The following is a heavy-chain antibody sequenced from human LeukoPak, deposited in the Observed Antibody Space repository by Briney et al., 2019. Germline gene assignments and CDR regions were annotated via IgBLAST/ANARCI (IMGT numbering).Heavy chain of an antibody. CDR2: MSYSGST. D-gene: IGHD5/OR15-5a*01. Sequence: SETLSLTCTVSGGYISSSRYFWAWIRQPPGKGLECIGSMSYSGSTYYNPSLKSRVTISVGTSKNQFSLKLTSVTAADTAVYYCARHLRSVYDPRAFDYWGQGTLVTVSS. CDR3: ARHLRSVYDPRAFDY. J-gene: IGHJ4*02. V-gene: IGHV4-39*01. CDR1: GGYISSSRYF.